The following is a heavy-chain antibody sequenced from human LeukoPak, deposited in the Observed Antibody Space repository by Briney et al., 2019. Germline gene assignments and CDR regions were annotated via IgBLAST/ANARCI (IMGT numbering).Heavy chain of an antibody. CDR3: ARGSSEVLLWFGESPN. J-gene: IGHJ3*01. Sequence: PGGSLRLSCAASGFAFSTYSMSWVRQAPGKGLEWVSHISSGSDTICYADSVKGRFTISRDNAKNSLYLQMNRLRADDTAVYYCARGSSEVLLWFGESPNWGQGTMVTVSS. V-gene: IGHV3-48*01. CDR2: ISSGSDTI. CDR1: GFAFSTYS. D-gene: IGHD3-10*01.